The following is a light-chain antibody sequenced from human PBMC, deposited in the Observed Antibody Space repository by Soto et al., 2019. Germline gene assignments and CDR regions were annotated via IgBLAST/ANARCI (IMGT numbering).Light chain of an antibody. CDR2: GAS. CDR1: QSVSSN. V-gene: IGKV3-15*01. CDR3: QQYSYRLS. J-gene: IGKJ4*01. Sequence: EIVMTQSPATLSVSPGERATLSCRASQSVSSNLVWYQQKPGQAPRLLIYGASTRATGIPARFSGSGSGTEFALTISSLQSEDFAVYYRQQYSYRLSFGGGTRVEIK.